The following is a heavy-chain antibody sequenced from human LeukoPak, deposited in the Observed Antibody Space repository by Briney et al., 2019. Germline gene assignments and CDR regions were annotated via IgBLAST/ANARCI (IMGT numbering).Heavy chain of an antibody. CDR2: INPNSGGT. D-gene: IGHD6-19*01. CDR1: GYSFTGYY. J-gene: IGHJ4*02. V-gene: IGHV1-2*02. Sequence: GASVKVSCKASGYSFTGYYMHWVRQAPGQGLEWMGWINPNSGGTNYAQKFQGRVTMTRATSISTAYMELSRLRSDDTAVDYCARDVRYSSGWYPVYYFDYWGQGTLVTVSS. CDR3: ARDVRYSSGWYPVYYFDY.